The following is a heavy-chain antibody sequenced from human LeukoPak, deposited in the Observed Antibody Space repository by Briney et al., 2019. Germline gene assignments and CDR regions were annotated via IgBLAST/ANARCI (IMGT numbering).Heavy chain of an antibody. CDR3: ARKSDSLMVRGGDC. CDR1: GFTVSNNF. Sequence: GGSLRPSCAASGFTVSNNFMPWVRQAPGKGPECVAVIYSGGNTYYAASVKGRFPISRDNSKNTLYLQLNSLRAEDTAVYYCARKSDSLMVRGGDCWGQGALVTVSS. J-gene: IGHJ4*02. CDR2: IYSGGNT. V-gene: IGHV3-66*01. D-gene: IGHD3-10*01.